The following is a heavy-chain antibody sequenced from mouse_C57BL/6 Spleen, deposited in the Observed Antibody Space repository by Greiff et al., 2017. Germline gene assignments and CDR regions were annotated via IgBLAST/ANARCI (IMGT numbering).Heavy chain of an antibody. CDR2: IHPNSGST. CDR3: ARRSYYYAMDY. J-gene: IGHJ4*01. CDR1: GYTFTSYW. Sequence: QVQLKQPGAELVKPGASVTLSCKASGYTFTSYWMHWVKQRPGQGLEWIGMIHPNSGSTNYNEKFKSKATLTVDKSSSTAYMQLSSLTSEDAAVYYCARRSYYYAMDYWGQGTSVTVSS. V-gene: IGHV1-64*01.